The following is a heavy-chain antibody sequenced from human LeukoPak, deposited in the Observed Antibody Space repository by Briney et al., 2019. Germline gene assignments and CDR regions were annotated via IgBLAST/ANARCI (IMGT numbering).Heavy chain of an antibody. CDR1: GFTFSNYA. Sequence: GGSLRLSCAASGFTFSNYAMHWVRQAPGKGLEWVAVISYDGSDEYYADSVKGRITISRDNSKNTVFLQMNSLRGDDTAVYYCARGAPVTMVRGVLWYFDYWGQGTLVTVSS. D-gene: IGHD3-10*01. CDR2: ISYDGSDE. CDR3: ARGAPVTMVRGVLWYFDY. V-gene: IGHV3-30-3*01. J-gene: IGHJ4*02.